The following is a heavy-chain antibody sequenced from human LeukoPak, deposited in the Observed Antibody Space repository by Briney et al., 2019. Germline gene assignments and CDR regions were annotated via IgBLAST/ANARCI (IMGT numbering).Heavy chain of an antibody. J-gene: IGHJ4*02. V-gene: IGHV4-39*01. D-gene: IGHD2-21*01. CDR2: VYYTGST. CDR3: ARRDMAVLGVVIFDY. Sequence: TSETLSLTCNVTGGSISSSHDWGWIRQSPGKGLEWIGSVYYTGSTHYNPSLKSRVSISADTSKNLFSLNLSSVTVADTAVYFCARRDMAVLGVVIFDYWGQGILVTVSS. CDR1: GGSISSSHD.